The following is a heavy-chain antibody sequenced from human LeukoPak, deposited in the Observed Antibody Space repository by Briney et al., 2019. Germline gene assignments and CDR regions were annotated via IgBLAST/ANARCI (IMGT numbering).Heavy chain of an antibody. D-gene: IGHD3-3*01. CDR3: AKYYNSPFDP. Sequence: PSETLSLTYTVSGGSISSYYWSWIRQPPGKGLEWIGYIYYSGSTNYNPSLKSRVTISVDTSKNQFSLKLSSVTAADTAVYYCAKYYNSPFDPWGQGTLVTVSS. CDR1: GGSISSYY. CDR2: IYYSGST. J-gene: IGHJ5*02. V-gene: IGHV4-59*12.